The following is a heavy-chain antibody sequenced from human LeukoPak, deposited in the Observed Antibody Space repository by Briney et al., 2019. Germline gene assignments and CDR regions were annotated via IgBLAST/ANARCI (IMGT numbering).Heavy chain of an antibody. V-gene: IGHV3-66*02. D-gene: IGHD6-19*01. Sequence: GGSLRLSCAASGFTVSSNYMSWVRQAPGKGLEWVSVIYSGGSTYYADSVKGRFTIFRDNSKNTLYLQMNSLRAEDTAVYYCARGLVAVAGTPYWGQGTLVTVSS. CDR2: IYSGGST. CDR3: ARGLVAVAGTPY. J-gene: IGHJ4*02. CDR1: GFTVSSNY.